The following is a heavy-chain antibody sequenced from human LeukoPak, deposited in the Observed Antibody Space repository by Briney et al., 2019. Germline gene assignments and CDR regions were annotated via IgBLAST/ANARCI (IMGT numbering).Heavy chain of an antibody. Sequence: ASVTVSCKASGYTFTSYGISWVRQAPGQGLEWMGWISAYNGNTNYAQKLHGRVTMTPDTSTSTAYMELRSLRSDDTAVYYCARDFVGGSYYYFDYWGQGTLVTVSS. V-gene: IGHV1-18*01. CDR1: GYTFTSYG. CDR2: ISAYNGNT. J-gene: IGHJ4*02. CDR3: ARDFVGGSYYYFDY. D-gene: IGHD1-26*01.